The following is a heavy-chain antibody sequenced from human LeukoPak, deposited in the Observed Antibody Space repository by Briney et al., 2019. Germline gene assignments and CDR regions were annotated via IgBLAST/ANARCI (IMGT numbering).Heavy chain of an antibody. V-gene: IGHV3-NL1*01. D-gene: IGHD3-10*01. J-gene: IGHJ4*02. CDR1: GFTFSSYG. CDR3: AKDLGGMIRGVVMN. Sequence: PGGSLRLSCAASGFTFSSYGMHWVRQAPGKGLEWVAVISNGGGSTQYADSVKGRFAISRDNSKNTVYLQMNSLRDEDTAVYYCAKDLGGMIRGVVMNWGQGTLVTVSS. CDR2: ISNGGGST.